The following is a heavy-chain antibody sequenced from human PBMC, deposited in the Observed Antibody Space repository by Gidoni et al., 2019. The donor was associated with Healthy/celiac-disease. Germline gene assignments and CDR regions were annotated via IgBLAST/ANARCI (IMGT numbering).Heavy chain of an antibody. CDR3: ARGGWGYFDY. V-gene: IGHV4-34*01. CDR2: INHSGST. J-gene: IGHJ4*02. D-gene: IGHD3-16*01. Sequence: QVQLQQWGAGLLKPSETLSLTCAVYGGSFSGYYWSWIRQPPGKGLEWIGEINHSGSTNYNPSLKSRVTISVDTSKNQFSLKLSSVTAADTAVYYCARGGWGYFDYWGQGTLVTVSS. CDR1: GGSFSGYY.